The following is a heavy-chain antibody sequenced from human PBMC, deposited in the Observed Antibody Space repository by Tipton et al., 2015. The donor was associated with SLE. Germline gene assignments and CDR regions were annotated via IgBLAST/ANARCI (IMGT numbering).Heavy chain of an antibody. V-gene: IGHV3-21*06. CDR1: QFTFSSYS. CDR3: ARLSSDGSGSYYPYFDS. J-gene: IGHJ4*02. Sequence: SLRLSCAASQFTFSSYSMNWVRQAPGKGLEWVSSISSSSYIYYADSVKGRFTISRDNAKNSQFLQMNTLSAEDTAVYYCARLSSDGSGSYYPYFDSWGQGTVVTVSS. D-gene: IGHD3-10*01. CDR2: ISSSSYI.